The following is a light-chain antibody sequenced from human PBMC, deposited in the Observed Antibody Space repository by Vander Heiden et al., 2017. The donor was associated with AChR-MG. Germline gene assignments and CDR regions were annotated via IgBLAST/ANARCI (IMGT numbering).Light chain of an antibody. J-gene: IGKJ1*01. Sequence: EIVLTQSPGTLSLSPGERATLSCRASQSVSSSYLAWYQQRPGQAPRLLIYGASIRATGIPDRFSGSGSGTDFTLTINRLEPEDFAVYYCQQEGSSPESFGQRTKVEIK. CDR2: GAS. CDR3: QQEGSSPES. V-gene: IGKV3-20*01. CDR1: QSVSSSY.